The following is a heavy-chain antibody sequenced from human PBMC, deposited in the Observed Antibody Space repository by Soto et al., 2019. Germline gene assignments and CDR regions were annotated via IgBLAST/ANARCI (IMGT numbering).Heavy chain of an antibody. CDR1: GFTFSSYS. Sequence: PGGSLRLSCAASGFTFSSYSMNWVRQAPGKGLEWVSYISSSSSTIYYADSVKGRFTISRDNAKNSLYLQMNSLRDEDTAVYYCASGPSNLSRSPRIAAAGTGTLGEKRDYWGQGTLVTVSS. D-gene: IGHD6-13*01. J-gene: IGHJ4*02. CDR2: ISSSSSTI. CDR3: ASGPSNLSRSPRIAAAGTGTLGEKRDY. V-gene: IGHV3-48*02.